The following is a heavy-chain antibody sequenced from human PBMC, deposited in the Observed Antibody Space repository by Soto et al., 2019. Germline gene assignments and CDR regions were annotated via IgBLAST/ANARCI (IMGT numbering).Heavy chain of an antibody. V-gene: IGHV4-59*01. CDR2: IHNTGST. J-gene: IGHJ4*02. Sequence: SETLSLTCTVSGGCISSYYWSWIRQPPGKGLEWIAYIHNTGSTNYNPSLKSRVTVSVDTSKNQFSLKLSSVTAADTAVYYCARGNSLCDYWGQGTLVPVSS. CDR1: GGCISSYY. CDR3: ARGNSLCDY. D-gene: IGHD6-6*01.